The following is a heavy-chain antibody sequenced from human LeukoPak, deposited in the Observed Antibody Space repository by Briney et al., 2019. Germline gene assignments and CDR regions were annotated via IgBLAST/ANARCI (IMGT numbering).Heavy chain of an antibody. CDR3: AKGDHSGSYYVGYFDY. D-gene: IGHD1-26*01. CDR1: GFTFSSYA. J-gene: IGHJ4*02. V-gene: IGHV3-23*01. Sequence: GGSLRLSCAASGFTFSSYAMSWVRQAPGKGLEWVSGISGSGRSTYYADSVKGRFTISRDNSKNTLYLQMNSLRAEDTAVYYCAKGDHSGSYYVGYFDYWGQGTLVTVSS. CDR2: ISGSGRST.